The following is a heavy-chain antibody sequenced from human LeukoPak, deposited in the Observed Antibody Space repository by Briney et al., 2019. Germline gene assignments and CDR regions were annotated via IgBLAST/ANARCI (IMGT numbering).Heavy chain of an antibody. D-gene: IGHD5-24*01. CDR1: GFTFSSYG. CDR3: AKGHGRPVYYYYGMDV. CDR2: ISYDGSNK. Sequence: GSLRLSCGASGFTFSSYGMHWVRQAPGKGLEWVAVISYDGSNKYYADSVKGRFTISRDNSKNTLYLQMNSLRAEDTAVYYCAKGHGRPVYYYYGMDVWGQGTTVTVSS. V-gene: IGHV3-30*18. J-gene: IGHJ6*02.